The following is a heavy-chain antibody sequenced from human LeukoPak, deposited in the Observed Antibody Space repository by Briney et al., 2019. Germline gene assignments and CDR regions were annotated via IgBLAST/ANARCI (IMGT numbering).Heavy chain of an antibody. Sequence: SVKVSCKASGFTFTSSAMQWVRQARGQRLEWIGWIVVGSGNTNYAQKFQERVTITRDMSTSTAYMELSSLRSEDTAVYYCARADPFYDSSGYYPDYWGQGTLVTVSS. J-gene: IGHJ4*02. CDR3: ARADPFYDSSGYYPDY. CDR2: IVVGSGNT. D-gene: IGHD3-22*01. V-gene: IGHV1-58*02. CDR1: GFTFTSSA.